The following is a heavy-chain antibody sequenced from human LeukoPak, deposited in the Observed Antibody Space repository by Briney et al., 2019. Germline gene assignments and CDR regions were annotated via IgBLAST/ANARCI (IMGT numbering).Heavy chain of an antibody. CDR1: GFTVSSNY. J-gene: IGHJ4*02. CDR2: IYSGGST. CDR3: AKGRGAARPHYYFDY. D-gene: IGHD6-6*01. V-gene: IGHV3-53*05. Sequence: GGSLRLSCAASGFTVSSNYMSWVRQAPGKGLEWVSVIYSGGSTYYADSVKGRFTISRDNSKSTLYLQMNSLRAEDTAVYYCAKGRGAARPHYYFDYWGQGTLVTVSS.